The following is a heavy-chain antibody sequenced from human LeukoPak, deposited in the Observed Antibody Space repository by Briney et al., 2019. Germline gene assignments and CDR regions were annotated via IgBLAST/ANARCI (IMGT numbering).Heavy chain of an antibody. Sequence: GGSLRLSCAASGFTFSSYWMSWVRQAPGKGLEWVANIKQEGSEKYYVDSVKGRFTISRDNAKNSLYLQMNSLRAEDTAVYYCAREVGIAAAFYYYYGMDVWGQGTTVTVSS. CDR1: GFTFSSYW. V-gene: IGHV3-7*01. CDR3: AREVGIAAAFYYYYGMDV. J-gene: IGHJ6*02. CDR2: IKQEGSEK. D-gene: IGHD6-13*01.